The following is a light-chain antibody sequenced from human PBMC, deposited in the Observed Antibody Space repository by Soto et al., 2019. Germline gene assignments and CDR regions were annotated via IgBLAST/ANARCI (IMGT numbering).Light chain of an antibody. J-gene: IGLJ1*01. CDR3: CSFSTSGTHV. CDR1: SSDLGTYDY. CDR2: DVN. V-gene: IGLV2-14*01. Sequence: QSALTQPASVSGSPGQSITFSCTGTSSDLGTYDYVSWHQQHPGKAPKLIIYDVNNRPSGVSSRFSDSKSGNTASLTISGLQTEDEADYYCCSFSTSGTHVFGTGTKLTVL.